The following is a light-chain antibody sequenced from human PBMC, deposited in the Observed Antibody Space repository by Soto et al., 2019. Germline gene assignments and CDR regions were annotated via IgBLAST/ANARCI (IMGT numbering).Light chain of an antibody. CDR1: QSILYSSNNKNY. Sequence: DIVLTPSPDSLAVSLGERATINCKSSQSILYSSNNKNYLAWYHQKPGQPPKLLIYWASTRESGVPGRVSGSPSGTDFTPTISSLKAEDVAVYDYGQYYSTLTFGGGTEV. J-gene: IGKJ4*01. CDR3: GQYYSTLT. V-gene: IGKV4-1*01. CDR2: WAS.